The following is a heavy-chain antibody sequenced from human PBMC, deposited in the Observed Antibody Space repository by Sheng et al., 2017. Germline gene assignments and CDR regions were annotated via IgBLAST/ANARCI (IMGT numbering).Heavy chain of an antibody. V-gene: IGHV4-38-2*02. CDR3: ARGGVGATDY. J-gene: IGHJ4*02. CDR2: IYHSGST. CDR1: GYSISSGYY. Sequence: QVQLQESGPGLVKPSETLSLTCTVSGYSISSGYYWGWIRQPPGKGLEWIGSIYHSGSTYYNPSLKSRVTISVDTSKNQFSLKLSSVTAADTAVYYCARGGVGATDYWGQGTLVTVSS. D-gene: IGHD1-26*01.